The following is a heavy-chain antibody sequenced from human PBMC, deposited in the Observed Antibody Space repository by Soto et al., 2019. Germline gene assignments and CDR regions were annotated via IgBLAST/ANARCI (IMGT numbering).Heavy chain of an antibody. CDR2: IDWDDDK. D-gene: IGHD3-22*01. J-gene: IGHJ3*02. V-gene: IGHV2-70*04. CDR1: GFSLSTTGMR. Sequence: GPTLVNPTQTLTLTCTFSGFSLSTTGMRVSWIRQPPGKALEWLARIDWDDDKFYSTSLKTRLTISRDTSRNLVVLTMTNVDPGDTATYYCAVDHYYDSSGYDAFDIWGQGTLVTVSS. CDR3: AVDHYYDSSGYDAFDI.